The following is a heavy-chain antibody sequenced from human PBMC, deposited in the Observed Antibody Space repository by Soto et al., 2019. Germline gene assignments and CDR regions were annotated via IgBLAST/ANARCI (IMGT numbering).Heavy chain of an antibody. CDR1: GFTFSSYA. CDR3: AKDLTSSGWYGTYHYYGMDV. CDR2: ISGSGGST. Sequence: EVQLLESGGGLVQPGGSLRLSCAASGFTFSSYAMSWVRQAPGKGLEWVSAISGSGGSTYYADSVKSRFNISRDNSRSTLYLQMNSLRAKDTAVYYCAKDLTSSGWYGTYHYYGMDVWGQGTTVTVTS. D-gene: IGHD6-19*01. J-gene: IGHJ6*02. V-gene: IGHV3-23*01.